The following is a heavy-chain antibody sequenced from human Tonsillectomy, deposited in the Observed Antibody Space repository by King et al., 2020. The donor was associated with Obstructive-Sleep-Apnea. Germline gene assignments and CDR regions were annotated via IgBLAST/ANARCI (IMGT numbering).Heavy chain of an antibody. CDR2: ISRMSSTI. Sequence: DVQLVESGGGLVQPGGSLRLSCAASGFTFSSYRMNWVRQVPGKGLEGVSYISRMSSTIYYADSVKGLFTISRDNAKNSLYLQMNRLRAEDTAVYYCARNPVTMIVVAHKYFDYWGQGTLVTVSS. CDR3: ARNPVTMIVVAHKYFDY. J-gene: IGHJ4*02. D-gene: IGHD3-22*01. CDR1: GFTFSSYR. V-gene: IGHV3-48*04.